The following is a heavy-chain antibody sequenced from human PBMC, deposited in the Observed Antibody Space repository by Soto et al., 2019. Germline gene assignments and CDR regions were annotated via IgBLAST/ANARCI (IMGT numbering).Heavy chain of an antibody. CDR2: INSDGSTT. CDR3: VSLPRWSDP. CDR1: GFTFSDYW. V-gene: IGHV3-74*01. J-gene: IGHJ5*02. Sequence: EVQLVESGGGLVQPGGSLRLSCAASGFTFSDYWMYWVRQAPGKGLVWVARINSDGSTTDYADSVKGRFTISRDNAKNTLYLQMNSLRADDTAVYYCVSLPRWSDPWGQGIPVTVSS.